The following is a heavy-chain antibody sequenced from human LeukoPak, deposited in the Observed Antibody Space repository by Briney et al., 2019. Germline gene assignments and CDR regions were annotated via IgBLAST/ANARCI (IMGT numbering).Heavy chain of an antibody. V-gene: IGHV1-8*02. CDR2: MNPNSGNT. D-gene: IGHD2-15*01. Sequence: ASVKVSCTASRYTFTSYDINWVRQAPGQGLEWMGWMNPNSGNTGYAQKFQGRVIMTRDTSISTAYMELTSLRSEDSAVYYCARVPSLGYCSGGSCYRFDFWGQGTLVTVSS. J-gene: IGHJ4*02. CDR3: ARVPSLGYCSGGSCYRFDF. CDR1: RYTFTSYD.